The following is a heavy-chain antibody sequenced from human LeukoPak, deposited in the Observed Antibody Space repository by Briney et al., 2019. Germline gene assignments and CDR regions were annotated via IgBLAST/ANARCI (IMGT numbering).Heavy chain of an antibody. D-gene: IGHD3-22*01. J-gene: IGHJ4*02. CDR2: ISWNSGSI. CDR3: AKDLYYYDSSGYFDY. V-gene: IGHV3-9*01. Sequence: QPGGSLRLSCAASGFTFDDYAMHWVRQAPGRGLEWVSGISWNSGSIGYADSVKGRFTISRDNAKNSLYLQMNSLRAEDTALYYCAKDLYYYDSSGYFDYWGQGTLVTVSS. CDR1: GFTFDDYA.